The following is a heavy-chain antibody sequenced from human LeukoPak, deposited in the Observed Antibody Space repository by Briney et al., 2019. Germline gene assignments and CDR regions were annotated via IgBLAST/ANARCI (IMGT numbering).Heavy chain of an antibody. V-gene: IGHV3-33*01. CDR1: GFTFSSYG. CDR2: IWYDGSNK. CDR3: ARDGITMVRGVLYYYYYGMDV. D-gene: IGHD3-10*01. Sequence: PGGSLRLSCAASGFTFSSYGMHWVRQAPGKGLERVAVIWYDGSNKYYADSVKGRFTISRDNSKNTLYLQMNSLRAEDTAVYYCARDGITMVRGVLYYYYYGMDVWGKGTTVTVSS. J-gene: IGHJ6*04.